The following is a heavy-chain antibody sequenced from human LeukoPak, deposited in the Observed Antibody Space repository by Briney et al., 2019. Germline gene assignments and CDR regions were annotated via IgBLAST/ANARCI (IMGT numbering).Heavy chain of an antibody. CDR2: LYYTGST. D-gene: IGHD3-3*01. Sequence: SETLSLTCTVSGASISSYSWSWIRQPPGKGLEWIGYLYYTGSTNYNPSLKSRVTMSVDTSKNQISLKLTSVTAADTAVYHCARAEFWSGYYSHFDIWGQGTMVTVSS. CDR1: GASISSYS. CDR3: ARAEFWSGYYSHFDI. V-gene: IGHV4-59*12. J-gene: IGHJ3*02.